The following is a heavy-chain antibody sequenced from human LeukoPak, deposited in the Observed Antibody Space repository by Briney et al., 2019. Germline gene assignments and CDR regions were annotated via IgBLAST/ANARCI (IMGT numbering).Heavy chain of an antibody. CDR2: INPNSGGT. CDR3: AREDDFWSGYSGWFDP. D-gene: IGHD3-3*01. V-gene: IGHV1-2*02. J-gene: IGHJ5*02. Sequence: ASVKVSCKASGYTFTGYYMHWVRQAPGQGLERMGWINPNSGGTNYAQKFQGRVTMTRDTSISTAYMELSRLRSDDTAVYYCAREDDFWSGYSGWFDPWGQGTLVTVSS. CDR1: GYTFTGYY.